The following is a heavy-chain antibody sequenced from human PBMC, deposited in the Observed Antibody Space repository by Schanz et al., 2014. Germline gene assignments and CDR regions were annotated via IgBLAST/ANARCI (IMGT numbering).Heavy chain of an antibody. J-gene: IGHJ6*02. CDR1: GFTFTTFA. D-gene: IGHD3-3*01. Sequence: EQVLESGGGFVQPGGSLRLSCATSGFTFTTFAMTWVRQAPGKGLEWVSGISDRGDGTNYGDSVRGRFTISRDNAKNTLYLHMTSLSAEDTAVYYCARPFGHNYYYYGLDVWGQGTTVTVSS. CDR3: ARPFGHNYYYYGLDV. CDR2: ISDRGDGT. V-gene: IGHV3-23*01.